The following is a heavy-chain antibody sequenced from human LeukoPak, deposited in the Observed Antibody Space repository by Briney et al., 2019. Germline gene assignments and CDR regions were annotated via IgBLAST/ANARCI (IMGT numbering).Heavy chain of an antibody. CDR3: ARLHRRNPGPDY. D-gene: IGHD1-14*01. CDR1: GDSISSGTYY. V-gene: IGHV4-39*01. Sequence: SETLSLTCTVSGDSISSGTYYWGWIRQPPGKGLEWIGIGFDSGSTDYNPSLKSRVTISVDTSKKQFSLKLSSMTAADTAIYYCARLHRRNPGPDYWGQGTRVTVSS. J-gene: IGHJ4*02. CDR2: GFDSGST.